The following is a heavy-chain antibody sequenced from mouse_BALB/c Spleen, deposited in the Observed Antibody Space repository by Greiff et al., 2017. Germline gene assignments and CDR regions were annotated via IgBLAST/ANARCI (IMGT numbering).Heavy chain of an antibody. V-gene: IGHV14-3*02. Sequence: VQLKQSGAELVKPGASVKLSCTASGFNIKDTYMHWVKQRPEQGLEWIGRIDPPNGNTKYDPKFQGKATITADTSSNTAYLQLSSLTSEDTAVYYCAREEVRDYAMDYWGQGTSVTVSS. CDR2: IDPPNGNT. J-gene: IGHJ4*01. D-gene: IGHD2-14*01. CDR3: AREEVRDYAMDY. CDR1: GFNIKDTY.